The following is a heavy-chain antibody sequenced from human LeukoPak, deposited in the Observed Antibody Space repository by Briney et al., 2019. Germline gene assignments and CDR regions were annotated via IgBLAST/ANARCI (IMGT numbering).Heavy chain of an antibody. Sequence: GGSLRLSCGASGFTFSSYAMSWVRQSRGKGLEWVSTISGSGHSTYYADSVKGRFTISRDSSKNTLYLQMNSLRAEDTAVYYCARYDSEGYFDYWGQGTLVTVSS. CDR1: GFTFSSYA. J-gene: IGHJ4*02. V-gene: IGHV3-23*01. CDR2: ISGSGHST. CDR3: ARYDSEGYFDY. D-gene: IGHD5-12*01.